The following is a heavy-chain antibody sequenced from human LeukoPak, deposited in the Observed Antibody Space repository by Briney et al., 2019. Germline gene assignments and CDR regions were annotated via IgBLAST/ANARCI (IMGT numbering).Heavy chain of an antibody. CDR3: ASSTKVVITTLYYYYGMDV. Sequence: GGSLRLSCAASGFTFSSYAMHWVRQAPGKGLEWVAVISYDGSNKYYADSVKGRFTISRDNSKNTLYLQMNSLRAEDTAVYYCASSTKVVITTLYYYYGMDVWGQGTTVTVSS. V-gene: IGHV3-30-3*01. CDR1: GFTFSSYA. CDR2: ISYDGSNK. J-gene: IGHJ6*02. D-gene: IGHD3-22*01.